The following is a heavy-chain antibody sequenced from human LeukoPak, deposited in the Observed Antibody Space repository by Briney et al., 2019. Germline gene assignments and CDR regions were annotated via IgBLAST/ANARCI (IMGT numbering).Heavy chain of an antibody. CDR1: GYTFTGYY. J-gene: IGHJ5*02. V-gene: IGHV1-2*02. D-gene: IGHD2-2*01. CDR3: ARVRRWEDGYCSSTSCRGRSYNWFDP. CDR2: INPNSGGT. Sequence: ASVKVSCKASGYTFTGYYMHWVRQAPGQGLEWMGWINPNSGGTNYVQKFQGRVTMTRDTSISTAYMELSRLRSDDTAVYYCARVRRWEDGYCSSTSCRGRSYNWFDPWGQGTLVTVSS.